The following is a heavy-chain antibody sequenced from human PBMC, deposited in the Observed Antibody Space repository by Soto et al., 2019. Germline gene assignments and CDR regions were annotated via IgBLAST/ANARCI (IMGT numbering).Heavy chain of an antibody. V-gene: IGHV4-4*02. CDR3: ARASSFRGDFHV. D-gene: IGHD2-21*02. CDR1: GGSIRSSSW. CDR2: IYHAGSP. Sequence: QVQLQESGPGLVKPSGTLSLTCSVSGGSIRSSSWWTWLRQSPGKGLEWIGEIYHAGSPNYKPSFQSRVTISADTSKNFFSLRLTSVTAADTAIYYCARASSFRGDFHVWGQGTAVTISS. J-gene: IGHJ3*01.